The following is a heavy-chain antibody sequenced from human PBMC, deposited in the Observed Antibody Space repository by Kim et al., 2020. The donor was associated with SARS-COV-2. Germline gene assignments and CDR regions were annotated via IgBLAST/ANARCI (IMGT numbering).Heavy chain of an antibody. Sequence: GGSLRLSCAASGFTFDDYGMTWVRQVPGKGLEWVAGINGNGGSTGYGDSVKGRFTISRDNAKKSLYLQMNSLRAEDTAFYHCARERGLGAVPRADWFDPWGQGTLVTVSS. J-gene: IGHJ5*02. D-gene: IGHD6-19*01. CDR1: GFTFDDYG. CDR3: ARERGLGAVPRADWFDP. CDR2: INGNGGST. V-gene: IGHV3-20*01.